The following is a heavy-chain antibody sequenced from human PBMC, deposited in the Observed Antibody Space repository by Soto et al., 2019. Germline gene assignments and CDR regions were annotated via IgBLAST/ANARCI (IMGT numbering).Heavy chain of an antibody. CDR2: IIPIFGTA. D-gene: IGHD5-18*01. V-gene: IGHV1-69*06. CDR3: ARGRYSYGYRIPFDY. Sequence: SVKVSCKASGGTFSSYAISWVRQAPGQGLEWMGGIIPIFGTANYAQKFQGRVTITADKSTSTAYMELSSLRSEDTAVYYCARGRYSYGYRIPFDYWGQGTLVTVSS. CDR1: GGTFSSYA. J-gene: IGHJ4*02.